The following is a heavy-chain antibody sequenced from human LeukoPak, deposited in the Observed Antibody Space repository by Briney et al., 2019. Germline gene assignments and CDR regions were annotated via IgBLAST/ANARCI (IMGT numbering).Heavy chain of an antibody. J-gene: IGHJ4*02. CDR2: INHSGST. V-gene: IGHV4-34*01. CDR1: GGSFSGYY. Sequence: SETLSLTCAVYGGSFSGYYWSWIRQPPGKGLEWIGEINHSGSTNYNPSLKSRVTISVDTSKNQFSLKLSSVTAADTAVYYCARLGPRAFDYWGQGTLVTVSS. CDR3: ARLGPRAFDY. D-gene: IGHD7-27*01.